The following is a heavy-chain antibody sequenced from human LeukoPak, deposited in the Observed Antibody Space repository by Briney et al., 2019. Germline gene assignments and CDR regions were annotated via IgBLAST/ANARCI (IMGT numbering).Heavy chain of an antibody. Sequence: PSETLSLTCAVYGGSFSGYYWSWIRXPXGXGLXWIGEINHSGSTNYNPSLKSRVTISVDTSKNQFSLKLSSVTAADTAVYYCANTIAARRFDPWGQGTLVTVSS. J-gene: IGHJ5*02. V-gene: IGHV4-34*01. D-gene: IGHD6-6*01. CDR1: GGSFSGYY. CDR3: ANTIAARRFDP. CDR2: INHSGST.